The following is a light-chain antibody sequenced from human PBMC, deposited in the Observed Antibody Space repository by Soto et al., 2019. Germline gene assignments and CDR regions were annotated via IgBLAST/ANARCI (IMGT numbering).Light chain of an antibody. CDR3: SSFSVASPL. J-gene: IGLJ1*01. V-gene: IGLV2-14*01. CDR1: SSDIGGYNY. Sequence: QSVLTQPASMSGSPGQSVTISCAGTSSDIGGYNYVSWYQHHPGTAPKLIIYDVSSRPSGVSHRFSASKSGNTASLTISGLQAEDDADYSCSSFSVASPLFGTGTKVTVL. CDR2: DVS.